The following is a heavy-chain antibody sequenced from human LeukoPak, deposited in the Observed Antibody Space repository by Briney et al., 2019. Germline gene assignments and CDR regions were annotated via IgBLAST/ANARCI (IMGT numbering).Heavy chain of an antibody. CDR1: GGTFSSYA. V-gene: IGHV1-69*13. Sequence: ASVKVSCKASGGTFSSYAISWVRQAPGQGLEWMGGIIPIFGTANYAQKFQGRVTITANESTSTAYMELSSLRSEDTAVYYCASLAILPAAVDYWGQGTLVTVSS. J-gene: IGHJ4*02. D-gene: IGHD2-2*01. CDR2: IIPIFGTA. CDR3: ASLAILPAAVDY.